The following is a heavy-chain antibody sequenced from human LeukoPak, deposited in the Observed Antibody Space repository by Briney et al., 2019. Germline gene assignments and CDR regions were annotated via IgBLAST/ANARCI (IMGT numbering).Heavy chain of an antibody. CDR2: INHSGST. D-gene: IGHD1-26*01. V-gene: IGHV4-34*01. J-gene: IGHJ4*02. CDR1: GGSFSGYY. CDR3: ARDGRFPPEVLPRYFDY. Sequence: SETLSLTCAVYGGSFSGYYWSWIRQPPGKGLEWIGEINHSGSTYYNPSLKSRVTISVETSKNQFSLKLSSVTAADTAAYYCARDGRFPPEVLPRYFDYWGQGTLVTVSS.